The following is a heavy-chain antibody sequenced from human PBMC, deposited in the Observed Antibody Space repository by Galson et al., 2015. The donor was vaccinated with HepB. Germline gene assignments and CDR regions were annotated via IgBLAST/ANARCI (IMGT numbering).Heavy chain of an antibody. J-gene: IGHJ4*02. Sequence: SLRLSCAASGFTFSSYAMSWVRQAPGKGLEWVSAISGSGGSTYYADSVKGRFTISRDNSKNTLYLQMNSLRAEDTAVYYCAKSNLIAVAVFSDYWGQGTLVTVSS. V-gene: IGHV3-23*01. CDR2: ISGSGGST. D-gene: IGHD6-19*01. CDR1: GFTFSSYA. CDR3: AKSNLIAVAVFSDY.